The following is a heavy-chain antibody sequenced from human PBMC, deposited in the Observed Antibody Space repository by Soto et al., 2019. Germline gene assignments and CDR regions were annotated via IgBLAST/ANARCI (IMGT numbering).Heavy chain of an antibody. CDR2: ISVSGGST. D-gene: IGHD3-22*01. Sequence: PGGSLRLSCAASGFTFSSYAMSWVRQAPGKGLEWVSAISVSGGSTYYADSVKGRFTISRDNSKNTLYLQMNSLRAEDTAVYYCAKDPITSSGSPPDAFDICGQGTMVTVSS. V-gene: IGHV3-23*01. J-gene: IGHJ3*02. CDR3: AKDPITSSGSPPDAFDI. CDR1: GFTFSSYA.